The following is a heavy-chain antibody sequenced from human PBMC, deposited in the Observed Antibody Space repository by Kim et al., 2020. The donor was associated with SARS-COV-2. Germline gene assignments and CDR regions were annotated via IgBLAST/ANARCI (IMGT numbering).Heavy chain of an antibody. CDR3: ARQIAAAGTYYFDY. V-gene: IGHV3-66*04. D-gene: IGHD6-13*01. Sequence: ESTKGRVTIYREKSKNTLYVQMNSLRAEDTALYYCARQIAAAGTYYFDYWGQGTLVTVSS. J-gene: IGHJ4*02.